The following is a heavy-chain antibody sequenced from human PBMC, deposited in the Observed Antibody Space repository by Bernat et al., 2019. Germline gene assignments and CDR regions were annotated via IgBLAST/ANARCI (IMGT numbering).Heavy chain of an antibody. Sequence: EVQLVESGGGLVKPGGSLRLSCAASGFAFSSASVSWVRQAPGKGLEWVGRIKSRSYSGTTDYAAPVKGRFSISRDDSKNTLYPQMSSLKTEDTAVYYCTAGGVSGWPFDYWGQGTLVAVSS. CDR3: TAGGVSGWPFDY. J-gene: IGHJ4*02. D-gene: IGHD6-19*01. CDR1: GFAFSSAS. CDR2: IKSRSYSGTT. V-gene: IGHV3-15*01.